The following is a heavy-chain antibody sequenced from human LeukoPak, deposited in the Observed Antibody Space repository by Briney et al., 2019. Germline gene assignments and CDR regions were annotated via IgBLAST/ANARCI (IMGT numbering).Heavy chain of an antibody. J-gene: IGHJ1*01. D-gene: IGHD1-26*01. CDR2: IYHSGST. CDR3: ARAEVVGAHLRSGYFQH. V-gene: IGHV4-4*02. Sequence: SETLSLTCAVSGGSISSSNWWSWVRQPPGKGLEWIGEIYHSGSTNYNPSLKSRVTISVDKSKNQFSLNVSSVTAADTAVYYCARAEVVGAHLRSGYFQHWGQGTLVIVSS. CDR1: GGSISSSNW.